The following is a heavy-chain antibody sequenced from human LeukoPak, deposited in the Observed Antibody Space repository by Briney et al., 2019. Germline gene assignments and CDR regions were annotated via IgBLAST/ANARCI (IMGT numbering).Heavy chain of an antibody. V-gene: IGHV4-30-4*08. CDR2: IYYSGST. CDR1: GGSISSGDYY. D-gene: IGHD4-17*01. J-gene: IGHJ6*03. Sequence: SETLSLTCTVSGGSISSGDYYWSWIRQPPGKGLEWIGYIYYSGSTYYNPSLKSRVAISVDTPKNQFSLKLSSVTAADTAVYYCAREARGDYVPYYYYYYMDVWGKGTTVTVSS. CDR3: AREARGDYVPYYYYYYMDV.